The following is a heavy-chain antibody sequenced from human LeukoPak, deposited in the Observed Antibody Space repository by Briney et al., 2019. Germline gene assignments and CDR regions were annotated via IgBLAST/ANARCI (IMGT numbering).Heavy chain of an antibody. CDR3: ARLGDGYNQGY. Sequence: SETLSLTCAVYGGSFSGYYWSWIRQPPGKGLEWIGSIYYSGSTYYNPSLKSRVTISVDTSKNQFTLKLSSVTAADTAVYYCARLGDGYNQGYWGQGTLVTVSS. CDR2: IYYSGST. CDR1: GGSFSGYY. D-gene: IGHD5-24*01. V-gene: IGHV4-34*01. J-gene: IGHJ4*02.